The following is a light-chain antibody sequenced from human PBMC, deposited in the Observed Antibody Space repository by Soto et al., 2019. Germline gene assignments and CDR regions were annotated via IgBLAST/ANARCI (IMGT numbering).Light chain of an antibody. Sequence: QSVLTQPASVSGSPGQSITISCTGTSGDIGSYNRVSWYQQHPGKAPKLIIYEVTDRPSGVSNRFSGSKSGTTASLTISGLQAEDEAESYCSSYTNISTRACVFGTGTKVTVL. CDR2: EVT. CDR3: SSYTNISTRACV. V-gene: IGLV2-14*03. CDR1: SGDIGSYNR. J-gene: IGLJ1*01.